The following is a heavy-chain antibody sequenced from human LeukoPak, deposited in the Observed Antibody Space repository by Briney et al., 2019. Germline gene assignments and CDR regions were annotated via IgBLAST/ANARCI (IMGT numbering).Heavy chain of an antibody. Sequence: GASVKVSCKASGYTFTSYDINWVRQATGQGLEWMGWMNPNSGNTGYAQKFQGRVTITRNTSISTAYMELSSLRSEDTAVYYCARLDSSGYWVVDAFDIWGQGTMATVSS. CDR1: GYTFTSYD. CDR2: MNPNSGNT. D-gene: IGHD3-22*01. CDR3: ARLDSSGYWVVDAFDI. V-gene: IGHV1-8*03. J-gene: IGHJ3*02.